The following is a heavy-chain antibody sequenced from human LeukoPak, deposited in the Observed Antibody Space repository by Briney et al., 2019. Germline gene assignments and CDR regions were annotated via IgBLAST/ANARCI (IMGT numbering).Heavy chain of an antibody. V-gene: IGHV5-51*01. CDR1: GYSFSSYW. CDR3: ARHAPPPEDIVVVPAIDY. J-gene: IGHJ4*02. CDR2: IYPGDSDT. D-gene: IGHD2-2*01. Sequence: GESLKISWKGSGYSFSSYWIAWVRQMPGRGLEWMGIIYPGDSDTRYSPSFQGQFTISADKSSSTAYLQSSSLKASDTDMYYCARHAPPPEDIVVVPAIDYWGQGTLVTVSS.